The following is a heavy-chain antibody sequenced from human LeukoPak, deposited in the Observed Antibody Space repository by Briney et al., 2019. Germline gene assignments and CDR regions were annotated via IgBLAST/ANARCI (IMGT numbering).Heavy chain of an antibody. CDR3: VIDLGDYNDF. D-gene: IGHD2-15*01. J-gene: IGHJ4*02. CDR1: GITFSSYW. V-gene: IGHV3-74*01. Sequence: GGSLRLSCAVSGITFSSYWMHWVRQDPVRGLLWVSRINTQGTYTNYADSVKGRFTISRDNAKNTLYLQMSSLRADDTAVYYCVIDLGDYNDFWGQGTLVSVSS. CDR2: INTQGTYT.